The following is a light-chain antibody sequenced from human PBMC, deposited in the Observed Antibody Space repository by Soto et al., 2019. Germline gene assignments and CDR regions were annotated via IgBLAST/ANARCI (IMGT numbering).Light chain of an antibody. J-gene: IGLJ1*01. CDR3: SSYTISSTYV. Sequence: QSVLTQPPSVSGSPGQSVAISCTGTSSDVGSYNRVSWYQQPPGTAPKLMIYDVNNRPSGVPDRFSGSKSGNTASLTISGLQAADEADYYCSSYTISSTYVFGTGTTVTAL. CDR2: DVN. V-gene: IGLV2-18*02. CDR1: SSDVGSYNR.